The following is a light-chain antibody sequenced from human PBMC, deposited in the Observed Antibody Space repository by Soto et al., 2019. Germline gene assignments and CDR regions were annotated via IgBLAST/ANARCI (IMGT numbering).Light chain of an antibody. CDR2: RAS. CDR3: QQYSTYPLT. CDR1: RISNS. Sequence: RISNSLAWYQQKPGKAPKLLIYRASALQSGVPSRFSGSGSGTEFTLTIDSLQPDDFATFYCQQYSTYPLTFGGGTKVDIK. J-gene: IGKJ4*01. V-gene: IGKV1-5*03.